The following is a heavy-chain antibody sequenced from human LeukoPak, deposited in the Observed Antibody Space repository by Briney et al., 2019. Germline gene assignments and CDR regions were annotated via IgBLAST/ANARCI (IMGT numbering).Heavy chain of an antibody. J-gene: IGHJ4*02. CDR3: AKDGDEGYCSSTSCYHFDY. CDR2: ISYDGSNK. CDR1: GFTFSSYS. V-gene: IGHV3-30*18. D-gene: IGHD2-2*01. Sequence: GGSLRLSCAASGFTFSSYSMNWVRQAPGKGLEWVAVISYDGSNKYYADSVKGRITISRDNSKNTLYLQMNSLRAEDTAVYYCAKDGDEGYCSSTSCYHFDYWGQGTLVTVSS.